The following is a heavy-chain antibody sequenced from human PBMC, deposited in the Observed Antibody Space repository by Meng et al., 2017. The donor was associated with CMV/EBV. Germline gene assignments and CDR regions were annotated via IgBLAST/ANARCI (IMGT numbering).Heavy chain of an antibody. V-gene: IGHV3-48*03. J-gene: IGHJ4*02. CDR2: ISSSGSTI. D-gene: IGHD2-2*01. Sequence: GESLKISCAASGFTFSSYEMNWVRQAPGKGLEWVSYISSSGSTIYHADSVKGRFTISRDNAKNSLYLQMNSLRAEDTAVYYCASGDCSSTSCYGEIDYWGQGTLVTVSS. CDR1: GFTFSSYE. CDR3: ASGDCSSTSCYGEIDY.